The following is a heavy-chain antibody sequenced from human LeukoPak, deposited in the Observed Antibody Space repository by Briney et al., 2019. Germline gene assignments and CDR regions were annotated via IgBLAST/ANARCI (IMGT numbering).Heavy chain of an antibody. J-gene: IGHJ6*03. D-gene: IGHD2-21*01. Sequence: GASVKVSCKASGYTFTSYGISWVRQAPGQGLEWMGWISAYNGNTNYAQKLQGRATMTTDTSTSTAYMELRSLRSDDTAVYYCAREGGAIFFEDWAWSAQYYYMDVWGKGTTVTVSS. CDR3: AREGGAIFFEDWAWSAQYYYMDV. CDR2: ISAYNGNT. V-gene: IGHV1-18*01. CDR1: GYTFTSYG.